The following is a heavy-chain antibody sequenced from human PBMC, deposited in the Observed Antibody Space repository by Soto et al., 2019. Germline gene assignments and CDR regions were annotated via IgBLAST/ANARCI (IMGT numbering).Heavy chain of an antibody. D-gene: IGHD6-13*01. CDR2: ITDSGFST. Sequence: PGGSLRLSCAASGFTFSSYAMSWVRQAPRKGLEWVSAITDSGFSTFYSDSVEGRFTISRDNSKNTLFLQMNSLRVEDTAVYYCAKELGKAATEPFDPWGQGTLVTVSS. V-gene: IGHV3-23*01. CDR1: GFTFSSYA. CDR3: AKELGKAATEPFDP. J-gene: IGHJ5*02.